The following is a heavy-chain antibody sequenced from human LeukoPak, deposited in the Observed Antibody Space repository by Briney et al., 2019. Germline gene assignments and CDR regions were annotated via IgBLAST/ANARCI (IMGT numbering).Heavy chain of an antibody. CDR2: FYNSGST. D-gene: IGHD3-16*01. V-gene: IGHV4-4*07. CDR1: GGSISNYY. CDR3: ARVGDYALKD. J-gene: IGHJ4*02. Sequence: SETLSLTCTVSGGSISNYYWSWIRQPAGKGLEWIGRFYNSGSTNCNPSLKSRVTMSVDTSKNQFSLKLSSVTAADTAVYYCARVGDYALKDWGQGTLVTVSS.